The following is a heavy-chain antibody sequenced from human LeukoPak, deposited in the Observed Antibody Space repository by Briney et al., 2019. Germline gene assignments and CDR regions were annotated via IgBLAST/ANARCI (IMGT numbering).Heavy chain of an antibody. CDR3: ARGGVTGYCSGGSCRPNWFDP. CDR2: INPNSGGT. V-gene: IGHV1-2*02. D-gene: IGHD2-15*01. Sequence: ASVKVSCKASGYTFTGYYMHWVRQAPGQGLEWMGWINPNSGGTNYAQKFQGRVTMTRDTSISTAYMELSRLRSDDTAVYYCARGGVTGYCSGGSCRPNWFDPWGQGTLVTVPS. CDR1: GYTFTGYY. J-gene: IGHJ5*02.